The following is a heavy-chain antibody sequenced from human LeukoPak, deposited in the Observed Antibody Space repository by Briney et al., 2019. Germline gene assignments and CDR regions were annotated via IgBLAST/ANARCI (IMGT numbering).Heavy chain of an antibody. CDR1: GYSLTNHF. J-gene: IGHJ5*02. V-gene: IGHV4-34*12. Sequence: SETLSLTCAVHGYSLTNHFWIWIRQPPGKGLEWIGEILHTGRTNYNPSFKSRVTISLDTSKNQFFLNLTSVTAADTAVYFCARGPAAVRPWGQGTLVTVSS. D-gene: IGHD6-13*01. CDR2: ILHTGRT. CDR3: ARGPAAVRP.